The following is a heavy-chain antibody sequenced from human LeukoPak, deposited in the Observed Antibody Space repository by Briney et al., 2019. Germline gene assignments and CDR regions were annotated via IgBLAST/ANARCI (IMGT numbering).Heavy chain of an antibody. J-gene: IGHJ6*03. CDR3: ARDGGTTVTNYYYYYYMDV. D-gene: IGHD4-17*01. V-gene: IGHV1-46*01. CDR1: GYSFTSHY. CDR2: INPSGSST. Sequence: VASVKVSCKASGYSFTSHYMHWVRQAPGQGLEWLGLINPSGSSTLYAQKFQGRVTMTRDMSTSTVYMELSSLRSEDTAVYYCARDGGTTVTNYYYYYYMDVWGKGTTVTISS.